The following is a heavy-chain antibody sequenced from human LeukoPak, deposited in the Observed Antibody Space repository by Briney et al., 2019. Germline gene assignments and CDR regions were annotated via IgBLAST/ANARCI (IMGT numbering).Heavy chain of an antibody. V-gene: IGHV4-34*01. CDR1: GSSFSGYY. CDR2: INHSGST. D-gene: IGHD6-6*01. CDR3: AREPGWTIAARPFDY. J-gene: IGHJ4*02. Sequence: PSETLSLTCGVYGSSFSGYYWSWIRQPPGKGLEWIGEINHSGSTNYNASLKSRVTISVDTSRKQFSLKLSSVTAADSAMYYSAREPGWTIAARPFDYCGQGTLVTVSS.